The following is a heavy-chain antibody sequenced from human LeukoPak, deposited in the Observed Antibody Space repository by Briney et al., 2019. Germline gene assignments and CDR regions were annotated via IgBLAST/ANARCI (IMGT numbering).Heavy chain of an antibody. CDR1: GFTFSTYA. J-gene: IGHJ4*02. V-gene: IGHV3-23*01. Sequence: GGSLRLSCAVSGFTFSTYAVSWVRQAPGKGLEWVSVISGSGGNTYYADSVKGRFTISRDYSKNTVYLQIARVTAVDTCANYCVCFNWAGGEFDYWGQGILVTVSS. CDR3: VCFNWAGGEFDY. D-gene: IGHD7-27*01. CDR2: ISGSGGNT.